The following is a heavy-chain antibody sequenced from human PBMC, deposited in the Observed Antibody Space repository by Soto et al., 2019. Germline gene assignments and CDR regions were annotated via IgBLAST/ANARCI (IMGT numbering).Heavy chain of an antibody. V-gene: IGHV3-30-3*01. Sequence: GGSLRLSCAASGFTFSSYAMHWVRQAPGKGLEWVAVISYDGSNKYYADSVKGRFTISRDNSKNTLYLQMNSLRAEDTAVYYCAREWWELLRKDYYYYGMDVWGQGTTVTVSS. CDR3: AREWWELLRKDYYYYGMDV. D-gene: IGHD1-26*01. J-gene: IGHJ6*02. CDR2: ISYDGSNK. CDR1: GFTFSSYA.